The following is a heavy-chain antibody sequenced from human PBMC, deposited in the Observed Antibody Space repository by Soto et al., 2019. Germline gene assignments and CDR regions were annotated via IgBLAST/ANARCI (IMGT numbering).Heavy chain of an antibody. CDR2: ISYDGSNK. J-gene: IGHJ6*02. D-gene: IGHD6-13*01. CDR1: GFTFSSYA. CDR3: ARDLGAYSSSGRYYYGMDV. V-gene: IGHV3-30-3*01. Sequence: QVQLVESGGGVVQPGRSLRLSCAASGFTFSSYAMHWVRQAPGKGLEWGAVISYDGSNKYYADSVKGRFTISRDNSKNTLYLQMNSLRAEDTAVYYRARDLGAYSSSGRYYYGMDVWGQGTTVTVSS.